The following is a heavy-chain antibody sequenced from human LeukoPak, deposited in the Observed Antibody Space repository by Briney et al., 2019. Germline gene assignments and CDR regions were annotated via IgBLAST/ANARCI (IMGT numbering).Heavy chain of an antibody. D-gene: IGHD3-10*01. CDR3: PRGRARSGWFDP. CDR1: GGSISSGGYY. J-gene: IGHJ5*02. Sequence: SETLSLTCTVSGGSISSGGYYWSWIRQHPGKGLEWIGYIYYSGSTYYNPSLKSRVTISVDTSKNQFSLKLSSVTAADTAVYYCPRGRARSGWFDPWGQGTLVTVSS. V-gene: IGHV4-31*03. CDR2: IYYSGST.